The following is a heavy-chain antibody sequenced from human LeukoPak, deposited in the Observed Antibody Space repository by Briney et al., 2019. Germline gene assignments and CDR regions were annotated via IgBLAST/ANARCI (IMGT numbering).Heavy chain of an antibody. Sequence: SETLSLTCTVSGGSISSYYWSWIRQPPGKGLEWIGYIYYSGSTNYNPSLKSRVTISVDTSKNQFSLKLSSVTAADTGVYYCARDAPGCSSTSCYEDVWGKGTTVTVSS. D-gene: IGHD2-2*01. CDR3: ARDAPGCSSTSCYEDV. J-gene: IGHJ6*04. CDR1: GGSISSYY. V-gene: IGHV4-59*01. CDR2: IYYSGST.